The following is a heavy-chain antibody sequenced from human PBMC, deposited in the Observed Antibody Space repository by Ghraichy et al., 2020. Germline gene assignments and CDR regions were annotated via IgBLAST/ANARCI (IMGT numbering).Heavy chain of an antibody. V-gene: IGHV3-23*01. CDR2: ITGSGGHT. Sequence: GESLKISCAASGFTFPTYALPSLRQAPGKGLEWVSAITGSGGHTYYADSVKGRFTISRDNSKNTLYLQVNSLRDEDTAIYYCAKDYRVRGSGSDAFDLWGQGTLVTVSS. J-gene: IGHJ3*01. CDR1: GFTFPTYA. D-gene: IGHD2-15*01. CDR3: AKDYRVRGSGSDAFDL.